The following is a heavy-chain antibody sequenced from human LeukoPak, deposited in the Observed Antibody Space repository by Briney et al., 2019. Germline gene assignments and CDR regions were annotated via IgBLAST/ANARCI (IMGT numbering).Heavy chain of an antibody. CDR1: GFTFSNYA. CDR3: AKGPRYCSSTSCYRGDY. V-gene: IGHV3-23*01. CDR2: ISDSGTST. J-gene: IGHJ4*02. Sequence: PGGSLRLSCAASGFTFSNYAMTWVCQAPGKGLQWVSSISDSGTSTDYADSVKGRFTIARDNSKNTVYLQMNSLRAGDTAVYYCAKGPRYCSSTSCYRGDYWGQGTLVTVSS. D-gene: IGHD2-2*01.